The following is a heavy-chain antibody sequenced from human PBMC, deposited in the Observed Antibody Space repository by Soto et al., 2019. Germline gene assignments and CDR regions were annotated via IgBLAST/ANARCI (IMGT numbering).Heavy chain of an antibody. J-gene: IGHJ4*02. CDR2: VWSDGSKK. D-gene: IGHD3-9*01. CDR1: GFTFSTYG. V-gene: IGHV3-33*01. CDR3: VRVFDTYYFDL. Sequence: QVQVVESGGGVVQPGRSLRLSCAASGFTFSTYGMHWVRQAPGKGLEWVALVWSDGSKKYYADSVKGRFTISRDNSKDTLHLQMNSLSAEDTAVYYCVRVFDTYYFDLWGQGTLVTVST.